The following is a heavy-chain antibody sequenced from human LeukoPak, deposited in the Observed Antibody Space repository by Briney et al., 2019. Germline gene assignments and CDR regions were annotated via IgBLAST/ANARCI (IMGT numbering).Heavy chain of an antibody. V-gene: IGHV1-2*02. CDR3: ARVGYFYGSGSQTGGYLDY. D-gene: IGHD3-10*01. Sequence: ASLKVSCRASGYTFTGSYMHWVRQAPGQGLEWMGWINPNGGGREYAQKFQGRVNMTRDTAISTAYMELSSLTFDDTAIYYCARVGYFYGSGSQTGGYLDYWGQGTLVTVSS. J-gene: IGHJ4*02. CDR2: INPNGGGR. CDR1: GYTFTGSY.